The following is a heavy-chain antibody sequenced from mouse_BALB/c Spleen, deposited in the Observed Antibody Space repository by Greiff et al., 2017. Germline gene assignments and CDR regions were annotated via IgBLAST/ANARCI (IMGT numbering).Heavy chain of an antibody. J-gene: IGHJ1*01. V-gene: IGHV1S137*01. CDR1: GYTFTDYA. D-gene: IGHD2-14*01. Sequence: VQLQQSGAELVRPGVSVKISCKGSGYTFTDYAMHWVKQSHAKSLEWIGVISTYYGDASYNQKFKGKATMTVDKSSSTAYMELARLTSEDSAIYYCARGMVRNWYFDVWGAGTTVTVSS. CDR3: ARGMVRNWYFDV. CDR2: ISTYYGDA.